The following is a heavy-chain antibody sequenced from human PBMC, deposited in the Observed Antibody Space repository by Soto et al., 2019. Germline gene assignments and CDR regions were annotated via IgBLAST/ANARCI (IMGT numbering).Heavy chain of an antibody. V-gene: IGHV5-51*01. J-gene: IGHJ4*02. CDR1: GYDFSTHW. Sequence: ASLKISCKASGYDFSTHWIGWVRHMPGKGLKWMAIFYPSDSDTKYGLSFQVYVTISVDKSISSAYLQWSGLEVSDSAQYCCSRVFTDAEFWDYFDNWGPGTLVTASS. CDR3: SRVFTDAEFWDYFDN. D-gene: IGHD3-10*01. CDR2: FYPSDSDT.